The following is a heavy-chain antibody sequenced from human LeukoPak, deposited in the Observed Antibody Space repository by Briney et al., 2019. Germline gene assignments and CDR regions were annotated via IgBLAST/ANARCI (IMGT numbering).Heavy chain of an antibody. CDR1: GGSISRGSYY. CDR3: AREGVAARNHLLPGSDYYYYMDV. D-gene: IGHD6-6*01. Sequence: SQTLSLTCVVSGGSISRGSYYWNWIRQPAGKGLEWMGRIYNSGSTNYNPSLKSRVTISADMSRNQLSLLLTSVTAADTAVYYCAREGVAARNHLLPGSDYYYYMDVWGKGTTVTVSS. CDR2: IYNSGST. J-gene: IGHJ6*03. V-gene: IGHV4-61*02.